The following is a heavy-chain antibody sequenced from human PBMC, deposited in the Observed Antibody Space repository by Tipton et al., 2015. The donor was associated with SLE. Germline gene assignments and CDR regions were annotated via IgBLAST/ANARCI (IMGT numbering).Heavy chain of an antibody. J-gene: IGHJ4*02. CDR1: GGSISSGSYY. Sequence: TLSLTCTVSGGSISSGSYYWSWIRQPAGKGLEWIGRIYTSGSTNYNPSLKSRVTISVDTSKNQFSLKLSSVTAADTAVYYCARDSGAGITGWGQGTLVTVSS. V-gene: IGHV4-61*02. CDR2: IYTSGST. D-gene: IGHD3-10*01. CDR3: ARDSGAGITG.